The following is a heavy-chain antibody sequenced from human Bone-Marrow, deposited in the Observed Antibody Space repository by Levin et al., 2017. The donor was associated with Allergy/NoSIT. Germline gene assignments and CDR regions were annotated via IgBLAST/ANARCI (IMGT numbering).Heavy chain of an antibody. CDR2: FDPEDSVT. J-gene: IGHJ3*02. V-gene: IGHV1-24*01. Sequence: ASVKVSCRVSGSSLAETAIMWVRQAPEKGLEWIGGFDPEDSVTVLARKFQGRPTMTEDTSSDTAYMELSSLRSEDTAVYFCAALSDDFDIWGQGTRVTVSS. CDR1: GSSLAETA. CDR3: AALSDDFDI.